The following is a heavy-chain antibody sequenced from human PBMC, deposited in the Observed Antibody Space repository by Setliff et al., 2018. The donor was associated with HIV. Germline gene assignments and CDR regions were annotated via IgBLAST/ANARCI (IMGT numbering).Heavy chain of an antibody. J-gene: IGHJ3*01. CDR2: IIPIFGTA. V-gene: IGHV1-69*06. Sequence: KVSCKASGGTFSSYAISWVRQAPGQGLEWMGGIIPIFGTANYAQKFQGRVTITADKSTTTTYMELSSLRSDDTAIYYCARDFHVLGYCSADSCPYDASDVWGQGTMVTVSS. D-gene: IGHD2-15*01. CDR1: GGTFSSYA. CDR3: ARDFHVLGYCSADSCPYDASDV.